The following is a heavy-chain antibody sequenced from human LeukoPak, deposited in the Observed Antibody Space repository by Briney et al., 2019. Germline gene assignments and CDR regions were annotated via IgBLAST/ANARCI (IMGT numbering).Heavy chain of an antibody. V-gene: IGHV4-4*02. J-gene: IGHJ3*02. D-gene: IGHD6-13*01. Sequence: PSGTLSLTCAVSGGSISSSNWWSWVRQPPGKGLEWIGEIYLSGSTNYNPSLKSRVTISVDKSKNQFSLKVSSVTAADTAVYYCARDPLLIVAAGIDAFDIWGQGTMVTVSS. CDR1: GGSISSSNW. CDR2: IYLSGST. CDR3: ARDPLLIVAAGIDAFDI.